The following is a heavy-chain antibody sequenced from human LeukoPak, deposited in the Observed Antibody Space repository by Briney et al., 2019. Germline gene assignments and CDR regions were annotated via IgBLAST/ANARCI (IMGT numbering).Heavy chain of an antibody. J-gene: IGHJ6*03. CDR1: GGSISSSSYY. V-gene: IGHV4-39*01. CDR2: IYYSGST. Sequence: SETLSLACTVSGGSISSSSYYWGWIRQPPGKGLEWIGSIYYSGSTYYNPSLKSRVTISVDTSKNQFSLKLSSVTAADTAVYYCASLRGESITIFGVVSRESRPHYYYYYMDVWGKGTTVTVSS. CDR3: ASLRGESITIFGVVSRESRPHYYYYYMDV. D-gene: IGHD3-3*01.